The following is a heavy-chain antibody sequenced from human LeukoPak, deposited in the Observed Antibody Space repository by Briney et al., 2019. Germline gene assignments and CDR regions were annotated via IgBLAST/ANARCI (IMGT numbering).Heavy chain of an antibody. CDR3: ARDPPRHDYGGNSGY. CDR2: ISSSSSTT. V-gene: IGHV3-48*04. J-gene: IGHJ4*02. Sequence: GVSLRLSCAASGFTFSSYSMNWVRQAPGKGLEWVSYISSSSSTTYYADSVKGRFTISRDNAKNSLYLQMNSLRAEDTAVYYCARDPPRHDYGGNSGYWGQGTLVTVSS. D-gene: IGHD4-23*01. CDR1: GFTFSSYS.